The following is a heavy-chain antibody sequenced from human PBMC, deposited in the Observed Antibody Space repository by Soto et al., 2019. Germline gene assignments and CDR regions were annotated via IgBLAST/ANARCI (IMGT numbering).Heavy chain of an antibody. CDR2: IYHSGST. CDR3: ARAGLEYYDRSCYSDAFDI. J-gene: IGHJ3*02. V-gene: IGHV4-4*02. CDR1: GGSISSSNW. D-gene: IGHD3-22*01. Sequence: QVQLQESGPGLVKPSGTLSLTCAVSGGSISSSNWWSWVRQPPGKGLEWIGEIYHSGSTNYNPSLKRRVTISVEKSKDQFSRKLSSVTAAATAVYYCARAGLEYYDRSCYSDAFDIWGQGTMVTVSS.